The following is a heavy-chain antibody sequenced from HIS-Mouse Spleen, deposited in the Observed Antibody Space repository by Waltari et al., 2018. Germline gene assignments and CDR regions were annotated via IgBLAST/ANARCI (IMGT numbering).Heavy chain of an antibody. CDR3: ARIAEGYSSGWYAFDY. J-gene: IGHJ4*02. Sequence: QVTLRESGPALVKPTQTLTLTCTFSGFSLSTSGMCVSWLRQPPGKALGWLARIDWDDDKYYSTSLKTRLTISKDTSKNQVVLTMTNMDPVDTATYYCARIAEGYSSGWYAFDYWGQGTLVTVSS. CDR1: GFSLSTSGMC. CDR2: IDWDDDK. V-gene: IGHV2-70*15. D-gene: IGHD6-19*01.